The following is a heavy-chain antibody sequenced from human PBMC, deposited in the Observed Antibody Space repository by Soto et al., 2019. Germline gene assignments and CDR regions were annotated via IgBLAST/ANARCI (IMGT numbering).Heavy chain of an antibody. CDR1: GFTFSSYE. CDR3: ARVHQSFGVVIGVDY. Sequence: GGSLTLSCAVSGFTFSSYEMNWVRQAPGKGLEWVSYISSSGSTIYYADSVKGRFTISRDNAKNSLYLQMNSLRAEDTAVYYCARVHQSFGVVIGVDYWGQGTLVTVSS. J-gene: IGHJ4*02. D-gene: IGHD3-3*01. V-gene: IGHV3-48*03. CDR2: ISSSGSTI.